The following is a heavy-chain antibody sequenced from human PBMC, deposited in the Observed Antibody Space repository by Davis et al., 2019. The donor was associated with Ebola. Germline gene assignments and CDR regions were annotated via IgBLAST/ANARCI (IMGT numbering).Heavy chain of an antibody. CDR1: GYSISSGYY. Sequence: MPSETLSLTCTVSGYSISSGYYWGWIRQPPGKGLEWIGSIYHSGSTYYNPSLKSRVTISVDTSKNQFSLKLSSVTAADTAVYYCARESLGDSSLEGWFDPWGQGTPVTVSS. J-gene: IGHJ5*02. V-gene: IGHV4-38-2*02. D-gene: IGHD3-22*01. CDR3: ARESLGDSSLEGWFDP. CDR2: IYHSGST.